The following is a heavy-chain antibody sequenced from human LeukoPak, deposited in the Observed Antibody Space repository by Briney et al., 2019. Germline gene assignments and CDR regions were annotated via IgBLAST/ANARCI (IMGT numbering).Heavy chain of an antibody. V-gene: IGHV3-48*03. CDR3: ARDRYSSSWYNWFDP. CDR2: ISSSGNTI. Sequence: GGSLRLSCAASGFTFSSYEMNWVRQAPGKGLGWVSYISSSGNTIYYADSVKGRFTVSRDNAKNSLYLQMNSLRAEDTAVYYCARDRYSSSWYNWFDPWGQGTLVTVSS. CDR1: GFTFSSYE. D-gene: IGHD6-13*01. J-gene: IGHJ5*02.